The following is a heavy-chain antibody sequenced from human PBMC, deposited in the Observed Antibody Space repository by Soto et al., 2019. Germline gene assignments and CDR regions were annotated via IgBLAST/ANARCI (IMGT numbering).Heavy chain of an antibody. Sequence: PSETLSLTCTVSGGSISSYYWSWIRQPPGKGLEWIGYIYYSGSANYNPSLKSRVTISVDTSKNQFSLKPSSVTAADTAVYYCARTKNTAMVPWGQGTLVTVSS. CDR1: GGSISSYY. CDR2: IYYSGSA. J-gene: IGHJ5*02. V-gene: IGHV4-59*01. D-gene: IGHD5-18*01. CDR3: ARTKNTAMVP.